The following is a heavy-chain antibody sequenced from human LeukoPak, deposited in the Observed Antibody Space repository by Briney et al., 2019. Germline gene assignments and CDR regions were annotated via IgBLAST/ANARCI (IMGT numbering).Heavy chain of an antibody. J-gene: IGHJ3*02. CDR3: ARDFSVGADGYNRDAFDI. Sequence: PGGSLRLSCATSGFTFGSYSMNWVRQAPGKGLEWVSYISSTSSPIYYADSVKGRFTISRDNAKNSLYLQMNSLRAEDTAVYYCARDFSVGADGYNRDAFDIWGQGTMVTVSS. D-gene: IGHD5-24*01. V-gene: IGHV3-48*01. CDR1: GFTFGSYS. CDR2: ISSTSSPI.